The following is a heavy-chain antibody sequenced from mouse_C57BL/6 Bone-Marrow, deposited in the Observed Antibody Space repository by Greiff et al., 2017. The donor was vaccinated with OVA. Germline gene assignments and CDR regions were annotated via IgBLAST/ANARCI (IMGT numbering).Heavy chain of an antibody. V-gene: IGHV1-53*01. CDR2: INPSNGGT. J-gene: IGHJ4*01. Sequence: QVQLQQPGTALVKPGASVKLSCKASGFTFTSYWMHWVKQRPGHGLEWIGNINPSNGGTNYNETFKCKATLTVDKSSSTAYRQLSSLTSEYSAVYYCARRSAHGEGSAMDYWGQGTAVTGSS. CDR1: GFTFTSYW. CDR3: ARRSAHGEGSAMDY. D-gene: IGHD2-13*01.